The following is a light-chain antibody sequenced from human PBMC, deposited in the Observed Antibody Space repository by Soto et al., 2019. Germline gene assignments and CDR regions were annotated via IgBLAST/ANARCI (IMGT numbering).Light chain of an antibody. CDR3: QQYGSSPRT. Sequence: EIVLTQSPGTLSLSPLEIATLSFMASQSVRNSLLAWYQQKPGQPPRLLIYDASTRATATPERFSGSGSGTDFTLTISSLEPEDFAVYYCQQYGSSPRTFGQGTRLEIK. CDR1: QSVRNSL. V-gene: IGKV3-20*01. J-gene: IGKJ5*01. CDR2: DAS.